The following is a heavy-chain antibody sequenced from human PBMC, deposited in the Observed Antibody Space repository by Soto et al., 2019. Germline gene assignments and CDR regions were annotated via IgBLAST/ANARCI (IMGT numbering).Heavy chain of an antibody. Sequence: PGGSLRLSCAASGFTFSSYAMSWVRQAPGKGLEWVSAISGSGGSTYYADSVKGRFTISRDNSKNTLYLQMNSLRAEDTAVYYCSKDQVASRYYDFWSGYPNWFDPWGQGTLVTVSS. CDR3: SKDQVASRYYDFWSGYPNWFDP. D-gene: IGHD3-3*01. V-gene: IGHV3-23*01. CDR2: ISGSGGST. CDR1: GFTFSSYA. J-gene: IGHJ5*02.